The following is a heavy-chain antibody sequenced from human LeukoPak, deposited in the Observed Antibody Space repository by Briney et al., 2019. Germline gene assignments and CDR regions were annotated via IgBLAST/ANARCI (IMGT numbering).Heavy chain of an antibody. J-gene: IGHJ5*02. CDR2: ILYNGNT. CDR1: DGSMSPYY. Sequence: SETLSLTCTVSDGSMSPYYWSWIRQSPGKGLEWIAYILYNGNTKYNPSLWSRVTISIDTSRNQFFLNLNSVTAADTAVYYCATSPTSPYNWFDPWGQGTLVTVSS. CDR3: ATSPTSPYNWFDP. V-gene: IGHV4-59*01. D-gene: IGHD3-16*01.